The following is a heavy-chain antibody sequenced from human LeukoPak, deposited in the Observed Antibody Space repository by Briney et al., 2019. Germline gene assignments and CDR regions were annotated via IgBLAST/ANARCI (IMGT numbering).Heavy chain of an antibody. Sequence: GGSLRLSCAASGFTFSSYSMNWVRQAPGKGLEWVSSISSGSSYIYYADSVKGRFTISRDNAKNSLYLQMNSLKTEDTAVYYCTRDLITMVRGVPLDAFDIWGQGTMVTVSS. CDR3: TRDLITMVRGVPLDAFDI. J-gene: IGHJ3*02. V-gene: IGHV3-21*03. D-gene: IGHD3-10*01. CDR1: GFTFSSYS. CDR2: ISSGSSYI.